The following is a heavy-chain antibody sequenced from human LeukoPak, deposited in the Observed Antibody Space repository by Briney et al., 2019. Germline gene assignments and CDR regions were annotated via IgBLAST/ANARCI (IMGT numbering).Heavy chain of an antibody. J-gene: IGHJ4*02. CDR1: GFTFSSYE. Sequence: GGSLRLSCAASGFTFSSYEMNWVRQAPGKGLEWVSYISSSGSTIYYADSVKGRFTISRDNAKNSLYLQMNSLRAEGTAVYYCARSLLYGSGTHWGQGTLVTVSS. V-gene: IGHV3-48*03. CDR3: ARSLLYGSGTH. D-gene: IGHD3-10*01. CDR2: ISSSGSTI.